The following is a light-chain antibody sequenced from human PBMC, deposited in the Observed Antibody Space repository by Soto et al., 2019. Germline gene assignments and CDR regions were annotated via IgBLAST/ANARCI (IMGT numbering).Light chain of an antibody. V-gene: IGKV1-27*01. J-gene: IGKJ5*01. CDR3: QKYNSVPIT. CDR1: QGISNN. Sequence: DIQMTQSPSSLSASVGDRVTITCRASQGISNNLAWNQQKPGKVPKLLIYAASTLQSGVPSRFSGSGSGTDFTLTISSLQPQDVATYYCQKYNSVPITFGQGTRLEIK. CDR2: AAS.